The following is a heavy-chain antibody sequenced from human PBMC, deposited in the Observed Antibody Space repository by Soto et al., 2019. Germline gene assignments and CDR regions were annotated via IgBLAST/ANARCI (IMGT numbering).Heavy chain of an antibody. J-gene: IGHJ4*01. CDR3: VKDSYADFHRVLSTAEYFFDY. CDR2: ITWNSGKI. CDR1: VFTFDDYA. V-gene: IGHV3-9*01. D-gene: IGHD2-15*01. Sequence: GWSLRLSCTSSVFTFDDYAMHWVRQGPGRGLEWVSGITWNSGKIAYADSVKGRFTIARDDDNNSLYLQMNSLRPEDTALYYCVKDSYADFHRVLSTAEYFFDYWGHGTLVTVSS.